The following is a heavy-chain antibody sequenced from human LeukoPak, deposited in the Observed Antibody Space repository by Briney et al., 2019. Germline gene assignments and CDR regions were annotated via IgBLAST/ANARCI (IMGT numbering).Heavy chain of an antibody. CDR3: ARGYIWGTYPVRGPLDH. V-gene: IGHV4-59*01. D-gene: IGHD3-16*01. CDR1: GVSTTHYY. CDR2: IYYNGPT. J-gene: IGHJ4*02. Sequence: SETLSLTCTVSGVSTTHYYWSWIRQSPGQGREWIGYIYYNGPTKYNPSLESRVTILLDTSRNQFSLTLTSATAAETAVYCCARGYIWGTYPVRGPLDHWGQGILVTVSS.